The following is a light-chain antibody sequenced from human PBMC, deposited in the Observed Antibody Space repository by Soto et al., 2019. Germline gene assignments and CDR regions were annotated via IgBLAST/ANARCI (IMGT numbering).Light chain of an antibody. CDR1: QSISSW. Sequence: DIPMTQSPSTLSASVGDRVTITCRASQSISSWLAWFQQKPGKAPKLLIYKASSLQSGVPSRFSVSESGTEFNLTISSLQPDDVATYSSTFGQGNKLAIK. CDR3: T. V-gene: IGKV1-5*03. J-gene: IGKJ2*01. CDR2: KAS.